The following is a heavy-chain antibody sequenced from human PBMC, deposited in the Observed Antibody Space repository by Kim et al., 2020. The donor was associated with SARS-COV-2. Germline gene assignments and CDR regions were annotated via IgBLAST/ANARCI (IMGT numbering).Heavy chain of an antibody. J-gene: IGHJ3*02. CDR1: GGSISSYY. CDR2: IYYSGST. Sequence: SETLSLTCTVSGGSISSYYWSWIRQPPGKGLEWIGYIYYSGSTNYNPSLKSRVTISVDTSKNQFSLKLSSVTAADTAVYYCARGQWELLLRAFDIWGQGTMVTVSS. D-gene: IGHD1-26*01. V-gene: IGHV4-59*01. CDR3: ARGQWELLLRAFDI.